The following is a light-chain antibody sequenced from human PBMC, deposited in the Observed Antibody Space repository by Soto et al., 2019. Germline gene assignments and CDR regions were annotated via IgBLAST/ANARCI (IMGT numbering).Light chain of an antibody. J-gene: IGLJ2*01. CDR1: SSDVGGYNY. V-gene: IGLV2-14*01. Sequence: QSVLTQPASVSGSPGQSVTISCTGTSSDVGGYNYVSWYQQHPGKAPKLMIYEVSNRPSGVSNRFSGSKSGNTASLTISGLHDEDEADYYCSSYTSSSTHVVFGGGTKVTVL. CDR3: SSYTSSSTHVV. CDR2: EVS.